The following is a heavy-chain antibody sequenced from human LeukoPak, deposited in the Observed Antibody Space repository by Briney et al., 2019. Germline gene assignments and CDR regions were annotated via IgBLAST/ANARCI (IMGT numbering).Heavy chain of an antibody. CDR1: GGSISSSSYY. CDR2: IYYSGST. Sequence: SETLSLTCTVSGGSISSSSYYWGWIRQPPGKGLEWIGSIYYSGSTYYNPSLKSRVTISVDTSKNQFSLKLSSVTAADTAVYYCARQFNRRPPQYSDYWGQGTLVTVSS. D-gene: IGHD2/OR15-2a*01. CDR3: ARQFNRRPPQYSDY. J-gene: IGHJ4*02. V-gene: IGHV4-39*01.